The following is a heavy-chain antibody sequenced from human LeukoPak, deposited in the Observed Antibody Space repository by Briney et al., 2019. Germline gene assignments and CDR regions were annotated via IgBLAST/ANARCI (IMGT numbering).Heavy chain of an antibody. Sequence: PSGTLSLTCAVSGDSISSSNWWSWVRQPPGKGLEWIGEIYHSGSTNYNPSLKSRVTISVDKSKNQFSLKLSSVTAADTAVYYCARDRRDYVRGSFDYWGQGTLATVSS. CDR3: ARDRRDYVRGSFDY. CDR1: GDSISSSNW. J-gene: IGHJ4*02. V-gene: IGHV4-4*02. D-gene: IGHD4-17*01. CDR2: IYHSGST.